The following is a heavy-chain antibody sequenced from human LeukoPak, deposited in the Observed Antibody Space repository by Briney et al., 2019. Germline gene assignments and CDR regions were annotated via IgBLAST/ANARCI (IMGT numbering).Heavy chain of an antibody. J-gene: IGHJ4*02. CDR1: GGSISSGSYY. CDR3: ARGYGNYYDSSGPFDY. D-gene: IGHD3-22*01. Sequence: SETLSLTCTVSGGSISSGSYYWSWIRQPAGKGLEWIGRIYTSGSTNYNPSLKSRVTISVDTSKNQFSLKLSSVTAADTAVYYCARGYGNYYDSSGPFDYWGQGTLVTVSS. V-gene: IGHV4-61*02. CDR2: IYTSGST.